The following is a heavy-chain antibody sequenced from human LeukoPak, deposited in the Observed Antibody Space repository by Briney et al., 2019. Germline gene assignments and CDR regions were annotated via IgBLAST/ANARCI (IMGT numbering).Heavy chain of an antibody. CDR1: GYTFTAYY. J-gene: IGHJ4*02. CDR3: ARDPRGTYYSDY. Sequence: ASVRISCKTSGYTFTAYYIHWVRQAPGQGLEWMGWVNPNSGVTKNAQKFDRVTMTRDTSISTAYLELGSLRSDDTAVYYCARDPRGTYYSDYWGQGSLVTVSS. V-gene: IGHV1-2*02. D-gene: IGHD1-26*01. CDR2: VNPNSGVT.